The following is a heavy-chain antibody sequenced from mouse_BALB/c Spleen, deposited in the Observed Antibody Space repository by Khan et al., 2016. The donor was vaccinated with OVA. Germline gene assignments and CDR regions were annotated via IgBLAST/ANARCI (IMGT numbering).Heavy chain of an antibody. J-gene: IGHJ3*01. CDR2: IWWDDDK. CDR3: SRPPYGNYAVFAY. D-gene: IGHD2-1*01. CDR1: GFSLSTSGVG. V-gene: IGHV8-12*01. Sequence: QVTLKESGPGILQPSQTLSLTCSFSGFSLSTSGVGVGWIRQPSGKALEWLAHIWWDDDKRYNPVLKSRLTISKDISSNLVFPKIASVDTADIVTGYCSRPPYGNYAVFAYWGQGTLVTVSA.